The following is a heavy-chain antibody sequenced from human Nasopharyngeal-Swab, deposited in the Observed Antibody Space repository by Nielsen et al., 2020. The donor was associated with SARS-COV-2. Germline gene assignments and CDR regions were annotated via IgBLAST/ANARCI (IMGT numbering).Heavy chain of an antibody. D-gene: IGHD6-19*01. CDR1: GGSISSSSYY. CDR3: ASSSSGWYSDDAFDI. Sequence: GSLRLSCTVSGGSISSSSYYWGWIRQPPGKGLEWIGSIYYSGSTYYNPSLKSRVTISVDTSKNQFSLKLSSVTAADTAVYYCASSSSGWYSDDAFDIWGQGTMVTVSS. CDR2: IYYSGST. J-gene: IGHJ3*02. V-gene: IGHV4-39*01.